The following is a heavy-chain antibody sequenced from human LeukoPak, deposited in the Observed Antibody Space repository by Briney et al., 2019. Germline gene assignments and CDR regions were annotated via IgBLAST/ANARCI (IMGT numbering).Heavy chain of an antibody. V-gene: IGHV4-59*01. D-gene: IGHD2-8*01. CDR1: GGSISSYY. CDR3: ARDRTRENGMDV. CDR2: IYYSGST. J-gene: IGHJ6*02. Sequence: SETLSLTCTVSGGSISSYYWSWIRQPPGKGLEWIGYIYYSGSTNYNPSLKSRVTISVDTSKNQFSLKPSSVTAADTAVYYCARDRTRENGMDVWGQGTTVTVSS.